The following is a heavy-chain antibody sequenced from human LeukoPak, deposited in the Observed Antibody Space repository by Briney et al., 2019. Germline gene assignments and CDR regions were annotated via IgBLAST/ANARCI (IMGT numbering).Heavy chain of an antibody. D-gene: IGHD2-21*02. J-gene: IGHJ4*02. CDR2: ISSSSDYI. CDR1: EFTFNTYS. V-gene: IGHV3-21*01. CDR3: ARDVGGGDTFDY. Sequence: GGSLRLSCAASEFTFNTYSMNWVRQAPGKGLEWVSSISSSSDYIYYADSVKGRFTISRDSAKNTLFLQMNSLRAEDTAVYFCARDVGGGDTFDYWGQGTLVTVSS.